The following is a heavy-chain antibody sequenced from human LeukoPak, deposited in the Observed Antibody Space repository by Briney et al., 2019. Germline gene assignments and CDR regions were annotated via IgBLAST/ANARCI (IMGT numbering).Heavy chain of an antibody. CDR1: GGSISSSSYY. D-gene: IGHD4-17*01. V-gene: IGHV4-61*05. J-gene: IGHJ5*02. CDR2: IYYSGST. Sequence: SETLSLTCTVSGGSISSSSYYWGWIRQPPGKGLEWIGYIYYSGSTNYNPSLKSRVTISVDTSKNQFSLKLSSVTAADTAVYYCARATVTNWFDPWGQGTLVTVSS. CDR3: ARATVTNWFDP.